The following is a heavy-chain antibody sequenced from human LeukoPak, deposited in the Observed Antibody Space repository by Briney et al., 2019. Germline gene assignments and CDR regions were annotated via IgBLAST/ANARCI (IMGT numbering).Heavy chain of an antibody. CDR1: GFTFSSYW. D-gene: IGHD6-6*01. V-gene: IGHV3-7*01. CDR3: ARNEYSGSSGYYYYYMDV. Sequence: GGSLRLSCAASGFTFSSYWMSWVRQAPGKGLEWVANIKQDGRGKYYVDSVKGRFTISRDNAKNSLYLQMNSLRAEDTAVYFCARNEYSGSSGYYYYYMDVWGKGTTVTVSS. J-gene: IGHJ6*03. CDR2: IKQDGRGK.